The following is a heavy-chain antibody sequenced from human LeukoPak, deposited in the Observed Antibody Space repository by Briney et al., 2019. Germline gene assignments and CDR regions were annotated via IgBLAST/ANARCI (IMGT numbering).Heavy chain of an antibody. CDR3: AKGVNYYDSSGYSLDAFDI. CDR1: GFTFSSYA. V-gene: IGHV3-30-3*01. CDR2: ISYDGSNK. D-gene: IGHD3-22*01. Sequence: GGSLRLSCAASGFTFSSYAMHWVRQAPGKGLEWVAVISYDGSNKYYADSVKGRFTISRDNSKNTLYLQMNSLRAEDTAVYYCAKGVNYYDSSGYSLDAFDIWGQGTMVTVSS. J-gene: IGHJ3*02.